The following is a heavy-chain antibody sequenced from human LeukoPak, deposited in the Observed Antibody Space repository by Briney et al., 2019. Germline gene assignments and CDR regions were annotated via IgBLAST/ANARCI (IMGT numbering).Heavy chain of an antibody. D-gene: IGHD6-6*01. CDR3: ARAGGDITSSQDLDY. V-gene: IGHV4-59*11. Sequence: PSETLSLTCTVSGASISSHYWSWIRQPPGKGLEWMGYISYRGRTDYNPSLKSRVTISVDTSKNQFSLKMTSVTAADTAVYYCARAGGDITSSQDLDYWGQGTLVTVSS. CDR1: GASISSHY. J-gene: IGHJ4*02. CDR2: ISYRGRT.